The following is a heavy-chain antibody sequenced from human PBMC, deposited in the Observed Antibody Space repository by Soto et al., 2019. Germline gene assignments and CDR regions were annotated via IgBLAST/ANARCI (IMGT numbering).Heavy chain of an antibody. J-gene: IGHJ6*02. CDR3: ARHLGGNHYYYGMDV. Sequence: QVQLVQSGAEVKKPGSSVKVSCKASGGTFSSYAISWVRQAPGQGLEWMGGIIPIFGTPDYAQRFQGRVTIPADESTSTLYMELSSLRSEDTAVYYCARHLGGNHYYYGMDVWGQGTTVTVSS. V-gene: IGHV1-69*12. D-gene: IGHD3-16*01. CDR1: GGTFSSYA. CDR2: IIPIFGTP.